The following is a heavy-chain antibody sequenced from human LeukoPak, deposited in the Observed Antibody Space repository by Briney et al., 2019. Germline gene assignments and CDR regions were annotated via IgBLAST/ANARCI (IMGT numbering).Heavy chain of an antibody. CDR1: GYTFTSYG. CDR3: ARGLYSSSWFGYYYYMDV. J-gene: IGHJ6*03. D-gene: IGHD6-13*01. Sequence: GASVKVSCKASGYTFTSYGISWVRQAPGQGLEWMGWISAYNGNTNYAQKLQGRVTMTTDTSTSTAYMELRSLRSDDTAVYYCARGLYSSSWFGYYYYMDVWGKGTTVTVSS. V-gene: IGHV1-18*01. CDR2: ISAYNGNT.